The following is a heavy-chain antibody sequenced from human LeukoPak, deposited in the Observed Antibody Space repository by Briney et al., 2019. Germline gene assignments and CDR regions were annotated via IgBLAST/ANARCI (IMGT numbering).Heavy chain of an antibody. CDR3: ARDPWNDYDYPGFDY. CDR1: GFTFTNYA. Sequence: GVSLRLSCAASGFTFTNYAMTWVRQAPGKGLEWVSVISDSGGSTHYADSVKGRFTISRDNSRNTVYLQMNSLRAEDTAVYYCARDPWNDYDYPGFDYWGQGTLVTVSS. D-gene: IGHD5-12*01. CDR2: ISDSGGST. V-gene: IGHV3-23*01. J-gene: IGHJ4*02.